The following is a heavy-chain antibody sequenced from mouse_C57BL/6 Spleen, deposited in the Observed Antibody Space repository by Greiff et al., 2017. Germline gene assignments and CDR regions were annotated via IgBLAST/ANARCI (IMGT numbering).Heavy chain of an antibody. CDR3: TTEASSNYYFDY. CDR1: GFNIKDDY. CDR2: IDPENGDT. V-gene: IGHV14-4*01. D-gene: IGHD4-1*01. J-gene: IGHJ2*01. Sequence: VQLQQSGAELVRPGASVKLSCTASGFNIKDDYMHWVKQRPEQGLEWIGWIDPENGDTEYASKFQGKATITADTSSNTAYLQLSSLTSEDTAVYYCTTEASSNYYFDYWGQGTTLTVSS.